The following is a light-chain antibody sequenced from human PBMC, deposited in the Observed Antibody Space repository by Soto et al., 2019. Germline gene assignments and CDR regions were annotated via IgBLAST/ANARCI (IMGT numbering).Light chain of an antibody. V-gene: IGKV3-11*01. Sequence: EILMTQSPATLSVSPGERAILSCRASQSVSSYLAWYQQKPGQAPRLLIYDASNRATGIPARFSGSGSGTDFTLTISSLEPEDFAVYYCQQRSNWPPITFGQGTRLEIK. CDR3: QQRSNWPPIT. J-gene: IGKJ5*01. CDR2: DAS. CDR1: QSVSSY.